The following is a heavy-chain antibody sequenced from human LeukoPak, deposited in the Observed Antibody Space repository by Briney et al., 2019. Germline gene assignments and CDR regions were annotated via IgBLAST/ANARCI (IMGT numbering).Heavy chain of an antibody. J-gene: IGHJ4*02. CDR1: GGSFSGYY. D-gene: IGHD1-14*01. CDR2: IKHSGST. V-gene: IGHV4-34*01. Sequence: SETLSLTCAVSGGSFSGYYWSWIRQPPGKGLEWIGEIKHSGSTNYNPSLKSRVTIAVDTSKNQFSLKLSSVTAADTAVYYCARNGGNIYYFDYWGQGTLVTVSS. CDR3: ARNGGNIYYFDY.